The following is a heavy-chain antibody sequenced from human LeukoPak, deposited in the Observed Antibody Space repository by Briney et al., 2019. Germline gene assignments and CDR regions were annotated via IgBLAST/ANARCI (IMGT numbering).Heavy chain of an antibody. Sequence: GGSLGLFCAASGFTFSSYEMNWVRQAPGKGLEGVSYISSSGSTIYYADSVKGRFTISRDNAKNSLYLQMNSLRAEDTAVYYCASGGYSGYSATPYYYYMDVWGKGTTVTISS. V-gene: IGHV3-48*03. CDR1: GFTFSSYE. CDR3: ASGGYSGYSATPYYYYMDV. CDR2: ISSSGSTI. D-gene: IGHD5-12*01. J-gene: IGHJ6*03.